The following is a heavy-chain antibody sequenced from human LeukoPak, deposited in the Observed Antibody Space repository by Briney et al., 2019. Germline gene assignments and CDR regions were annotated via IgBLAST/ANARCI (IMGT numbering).Heavy chain of an antibody. CDR3: ARVAVTKIHDY. Sequence: SETLSITCTVSGDSISSYYWSWIRQPPGKGLEWIGYIYYSGSTNYNPSLKSRVTISVDKSKNQFSLKLSSVTAADTAVYYCARVAVTKIHDYWGQGTLVTVSS. CDR1: GDSISSYY. CDR2: IYYSGST. V-gene: IGHV4-59*12. D-gene: IGHD4-17*01. J-gene: IGHJ4*02.